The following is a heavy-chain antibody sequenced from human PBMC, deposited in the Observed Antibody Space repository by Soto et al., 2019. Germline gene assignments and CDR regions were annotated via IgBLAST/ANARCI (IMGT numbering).Heavy chain of an antibody. D-gene: IGHD3-10*01. CDR3: ARDLYGSDKTYYGMDV. CDR2: TYYRSKWYN. Sequence: PSQTLSRTCAISGDSVSSNSAAWNWIRQSPSRGLEWLGRTYYRSKWYNDYAVSVKSRITINPDTSKNQFSLQLNSVTPEDTAVYYCARDLYGSDKTYYGMDVWGQGTTVTVSS. V-gene: IGHV6-1*01. CDR1: GDSVSSNSAA. J-gene: IGHJ6*02.